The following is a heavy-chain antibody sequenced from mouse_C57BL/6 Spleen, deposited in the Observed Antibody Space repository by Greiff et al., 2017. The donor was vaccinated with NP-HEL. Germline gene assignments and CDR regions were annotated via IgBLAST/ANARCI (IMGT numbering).Heavy chain of an antibody. V-gene: IGHV1-55*01. CDR2: IYPGSGST. CDR1: GYTFTSYW. J-gene: IGHJ4*01. D-gene: IGHD1-1*01. Sequence: VQLQQPGAELVKPGASVKMSCKASGYTFTSYWITWVKQRPGQGLEWIGDIYPGSGSTKYNEKFKSKATLTVDTSSSTAYMQLSSLTSEDSAVYYCARSNYYGSSPYYYAMDYWGQGTSVTVSS. CDR3: ARSNYYGSSPYYYAMDY.